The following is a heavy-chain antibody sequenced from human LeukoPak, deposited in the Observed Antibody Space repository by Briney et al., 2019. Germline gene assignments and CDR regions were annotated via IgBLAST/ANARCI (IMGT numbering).Heavy chain of an antibody. V-gene: IGHV1-3*01. D-gene: IGHD2-15*01. CDR2: INAGNGNT. CDR1: GYTFTSYA. CDR3: ARVPCRGGSCYSADAFDI. Sequence: ASVKVSCKASGYTFTSYAMHCVRQAPGQRLEWMGWINAGNGNTKYSQKFQGRVTINRDTSASTAYMELSSLRSEDTAVYYCARVPCRGGSCYSADAFDIWGQGTMVTVSS. J-gene: IGHJ3*02.